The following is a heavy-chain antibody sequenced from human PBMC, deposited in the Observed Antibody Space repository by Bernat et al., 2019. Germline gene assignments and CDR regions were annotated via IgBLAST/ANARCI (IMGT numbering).Heavy chain of an antibody. J-gene: IGHJ5*02. CDR3: ARLFFKRGSWYPGGWFDP. V-gene: IGHV4-59*08. CDR1: GGSISSYY. CDR2: IYYSGST. D-gene: IGHD6-13*01. Sequence: QVQLQESGPGLVKPSETLSLTCTVSGGSISSYYWSWILQPPGKGLEWIGYIYYSGSTNYNPSLKSRVTISVDTSKNQFSLKLSSVTAADTAVYYCARLFFKRGSWYPGGWFDPWGQGTLVTVSS.